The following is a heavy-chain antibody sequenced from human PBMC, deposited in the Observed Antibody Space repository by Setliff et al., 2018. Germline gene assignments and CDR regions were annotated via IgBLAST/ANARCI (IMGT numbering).Heavy chain of an antibody. CDR3: ARGGYCSSTSCYRGNYYYGMDV. CDR1: GYTFTSYG. D-gene: IGHD2-2*02. V-gene: IGHV1-18*01. J-gene: IGHJ6*02. CDR2: ISAYNGNT. Sequence: ASVKVSCKASGYTFTSYGISWVRQAPGQGLEWMGWISAYNGNTNYAQKLQGRVTMTTDTSTSTAYMELRSLRSDDTAVYYCARGGYCSSTSCYRGNYYYGMDVWGQGTTVTV.